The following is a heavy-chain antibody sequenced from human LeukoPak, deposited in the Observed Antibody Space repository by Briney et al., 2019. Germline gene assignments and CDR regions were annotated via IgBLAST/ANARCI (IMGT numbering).Heavy chain of an antibody. CDR3: ARLRSGSYYYYYYYMDV. V-gene: IGHV4-34*01. J-gene: IGHJ6*03. CDR1: GGSFSGYY. Sequence: SETLSLTCAVYGGSFSGYYWSWIRQPPGKGLEWIGEINHSGSTNYNPSLKSRVTISVDTSKNQFSLKLGSVTAADTAVYYCARLRSGSYYYYYYYMDVWGKGTTVTISS. CDR2: INHSGST. D-gene: IGHD1-26*01.